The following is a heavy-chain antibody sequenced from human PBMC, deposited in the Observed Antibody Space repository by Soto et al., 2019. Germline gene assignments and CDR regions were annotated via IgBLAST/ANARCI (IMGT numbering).Heavy chain of an antibody. CDR2: ISWNSGTI. Sequence: EVQLVESGGGLVQPGRSLRLSCAASGFTFDDYAMHWVRQAPGKGLEWVSGISWNSGTIGYADSVKGRFTISRDNGKNSLYLLMNSLRAEDTALYYCARDFSPLYGSGSIGGYFEYWGQGTLVTVSS. V-gene: IGHV3-9*01. J-gene: IGHJ4*02. D-gene: IGHD3-10*01. CDR1: GFTFDDYA. CDR3: ARDFSPLYGSGSIGGYFEY.